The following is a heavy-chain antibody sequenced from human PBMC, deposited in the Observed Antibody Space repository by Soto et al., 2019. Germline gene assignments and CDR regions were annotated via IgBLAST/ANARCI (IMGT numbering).Heavy chain of an antibody. V-gene: IGHV3-9*01. J-gene: IGHJ4*02. CDR2: INWKSDI. Sequence: SLRLPCPVSGFTFDDNAKHWGRQAPKQGVEWVSRINWKSDIGYADSVKGRFTITRDNAENSLDLQMNSLRAEDTALYYCAISQDRGGRTTFIYWGQGTQVTVS. CDR3: AISQDRGGRTTFIY. D-gene: IGHD3-16*01. CDR1: GFTFDDNA.